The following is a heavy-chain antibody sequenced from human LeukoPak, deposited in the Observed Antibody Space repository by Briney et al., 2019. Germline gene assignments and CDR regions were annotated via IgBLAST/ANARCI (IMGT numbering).Heavy chain of an antibody. CDR1: GGSISSYY. V-gene: IGHV4-59*01. CDR2: IYYSGST. J-gene: IGHJ6*03. CDR3: ARDRGYYDFWSRVGPYYYYYMDV. Sequence: PSETLSLTCTVSGGSISSYYWSWIRQPPGKGLEWIGYIYYSGSTNYNPSLKSRVTISVNASKNQFSLKLSSVTAADTAVYYCARDRGYYDFWSRVGPYYYYYMDVWGKGTTVTVSS. D-gene: IGHD3-3*01.